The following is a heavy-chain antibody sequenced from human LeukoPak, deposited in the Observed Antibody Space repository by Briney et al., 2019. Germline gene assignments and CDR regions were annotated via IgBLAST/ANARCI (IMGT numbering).Heavy chain of an antibody. D-gene: IGHD3-22*01. CDR2: ISGSGGST. CDR1: GFTFSSYG. CDR3: AKNPNHYDSKGFDY. V-gene: IGHV3-23*01. J-gene: IGHJ4*02. Sequence: PGGSLRLSCAASGFTFSSYGMSWVRQAPGKGLEWVSAISGSGGSTYYADSVKGRFTISKDNSKNTLYLQMNSLRAEDTAVYYCAKNPNHYDSKGFDYWGQGTLVTVSS.